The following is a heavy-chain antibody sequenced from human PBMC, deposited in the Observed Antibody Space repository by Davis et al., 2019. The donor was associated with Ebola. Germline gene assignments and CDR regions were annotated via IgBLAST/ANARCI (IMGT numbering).Heavy chain of an antibody. D-gene: IGHD5-18*01. CDR2: IYSGGST. Sequence: GGSLRLSCAASGFTVSSNYMSWVRQAPGKGLERVSVIYSGGSTYYADSVKGRFTISRHNSKNTLYLQMNSLRAEDTAVYYCASLSGGGYSYGEYYFDYWGQGTLVTVSS. CDR3: ASLSGGGYSYGEYYFDY. J-gene: IGHJ4*02. CDR1: GFTVSSNY. V-gene: IGHV3-53*04.